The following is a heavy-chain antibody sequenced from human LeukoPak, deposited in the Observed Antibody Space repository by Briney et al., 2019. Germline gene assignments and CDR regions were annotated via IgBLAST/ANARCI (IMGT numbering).Heavy chain of an antibody. Sequence: SVKVSCKASGGTFSSYPINWVRQAPGQGLEWMGGIIPILGTANYAQNFQGRVTITADKSTSTAYMELSSLRSDDTAVYYCAREAVAGSAYFDYWGQGTLVTVSS. J-gene: IGHJ4*02. D-gene: IGHD6-19*01. CDR1: GGTFSSYP. CDR3: AREAVAGSAYFDY. V-gene: IGHV1-69*06. CDR2: IIPILGTA.